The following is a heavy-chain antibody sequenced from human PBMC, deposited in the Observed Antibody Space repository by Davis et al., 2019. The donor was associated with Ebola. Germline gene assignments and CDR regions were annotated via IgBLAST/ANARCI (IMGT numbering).Heavy chain of an antibody. V-gene: IGHV3-23*01. Sequence: PGGSLRLSCAASGFTFSSYAMTWVRQAPGKGLQWVSAISGSGGTTYYADSLKARFTISRDNAKNSLYLQMNSLRDEDTAVYYCARKGAIGSSSSDRYYYYGMDVWGQGTTVTVSS. CDR1: GFTFSSYA. J-gene: IGHJ6*02. D-gene: IGHD6-6*01. CDR3: ARKGAIGSSSSDRYYYYGMDV. CDR2: ISGSGGTT.